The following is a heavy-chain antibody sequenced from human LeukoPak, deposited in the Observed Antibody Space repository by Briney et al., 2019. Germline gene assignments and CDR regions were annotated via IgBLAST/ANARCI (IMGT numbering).Heavy chain of an antibody. V-gene: IGHV4-59*01. Sequence: SETLSLTCTVSGGSISSYYWSWIRQPPGKGLEWIGYIYYSGSTNYNPSLKSRVTISVDTSKNQFSLKLSSVIAADTAVYYCAREASSWYVSLYYFDYWGQGTLVTVSS. J-gene: IGHJ4*02. D-gene: IGHD6-13*01. CDR3: AREASSWYVSLYYFDY. CDR1: GGSISSYY. CDR2: IYYSGST.